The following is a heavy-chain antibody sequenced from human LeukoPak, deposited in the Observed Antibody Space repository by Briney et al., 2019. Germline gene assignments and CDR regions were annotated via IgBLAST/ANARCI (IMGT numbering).Heavy chain of an antibody. V-gene: IGHV3-23*01. CDR1: GFTFSTYT. CDR3: AKVGTFGWYYFDY. Sequence: GGSLRLSCAASGFTFSTYTMTWVRQAPGKGLEWVSAMSSSGISTYYADSVKGRFTISRDSSKNMLYLQMNTLRAEDTAEYYCAKVGTFGWYYFDYWGQGTLVTVSS. D-gene: IGHD6-19*01. J-gene: IGHJ4*02. CDR2: MSSSGIST.